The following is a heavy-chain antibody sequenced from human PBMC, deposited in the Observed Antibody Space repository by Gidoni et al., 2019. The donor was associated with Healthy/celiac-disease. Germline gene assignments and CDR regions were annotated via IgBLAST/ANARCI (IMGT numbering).Heavy chain of an antibody. Sequence: QVQLQESGPGLVKPSETLSLTCTVSGGSISSYYWSWTRQPPGKGLEWIGYIYYSGSTNYNPSLKSRVTISVDTSKNQFSLKLSSVTAADTAVYYCASGSIAAAGYFDYWGQGTLVTVSS. D-gene: IGHD6-13*01. CDR1: GGSISSYY. J-gene: IGHJ4*02. CDR3: ASGSIAAAGYFDY. CDR2: IYYSGST. V-gene: IGHV4-59*08.